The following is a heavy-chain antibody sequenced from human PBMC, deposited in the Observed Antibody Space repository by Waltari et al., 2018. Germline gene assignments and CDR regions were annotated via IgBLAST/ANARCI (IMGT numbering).Heavy chain of an antibody. Sequence: EVQLVESGGGLVQPGGSLRLSCPASGFTFNIYWMSWVRQAPGKGLEFVANINQDGSEKSYVDSVKGRFTISRDNAKNSMSLQMSSLRAEDAAVYYCARDPGFSEFDLWGQGTLVSISA. J-gene: IGHJ3*01. V-gene: IGHV3-7*01. CDR3: ARDPGFSEFDL. CDR1: GFTFNIYW. CDR2: INQDGSEK.